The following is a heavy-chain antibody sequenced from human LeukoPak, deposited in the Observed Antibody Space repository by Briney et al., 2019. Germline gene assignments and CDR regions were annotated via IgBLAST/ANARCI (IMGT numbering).Heavy chain of an antibody. J-gene: IGHJ5*02. V-gene: IGHV1-69*05. CDR1: VGTFSSYA. CDR3: ARRGYQLLWYWFDP. CDR2: IIPIFGTA. Sequence: SVKVSRKASVGTFSSYATSWVRQTPGQGREWMGGIIPIFGTAKYAQKFQGRVTISTDESTSTAYMELSSLRSEDTAVYYCARRGYQLLWYWFDPWGQGTLLTVSS. D-gene: IGHD2-2*01.